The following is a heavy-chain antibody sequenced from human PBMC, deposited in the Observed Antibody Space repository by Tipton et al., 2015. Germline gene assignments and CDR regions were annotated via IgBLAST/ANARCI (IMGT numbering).Heavy chain of an antibody. CDR3: ARTRYCFGTTCHEDYFYGMDV. CDR1: SDSISKYY. D-gene: IGHD2-2*01. Sequence: TLSLTCSVSSDSISKYYWSWIRQPPGKELVWIGYIQYSGSTNYNPSLKSRVTISVDTSKTQFSLKLASVTAADTAMYYCARTRYCFGTTCHEDYFYGMDVWGQGTMVTVSS. CDR2: IQYSGST. J-gene: IGHJ6*02. V-gene: IGHV4-59*01.